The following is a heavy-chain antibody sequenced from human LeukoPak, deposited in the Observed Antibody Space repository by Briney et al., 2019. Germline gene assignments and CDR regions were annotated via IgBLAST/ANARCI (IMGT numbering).Heavy chain of an antibody. CDR2: ISYDGSNK. J-gene: IGHJ4*02. D-gene: IGHD1-26*01. CDR3: ARGTSGTLKSFDY. CDR1: GFTFSSYG. Sequence: GGSLRLSCAASGFTFSSYGMHWVRQAPGKGLEWVAVISYDGSNKYYADSVKGRFTISRDNSRNTLYLQMNSLRAEDTAVYYCARGTSGTLKSFDYWGQGTLVTVSS. V-gene: IGHV3-30*03.